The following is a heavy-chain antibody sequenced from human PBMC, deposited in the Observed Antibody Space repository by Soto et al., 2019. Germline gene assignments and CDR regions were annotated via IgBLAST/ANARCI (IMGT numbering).Heavy chain of an antibody. V-gene: IGHV4-34*01. CDR1: GGAFRGSD. J-gene: IGHJ4*02. CDR3: GRAFRAYYYDSSGYYSDFDS. D-gene: IGHD3-22*01. CDR2: INHSGST. Sequence: PSETLCLTCAVYGGAFRGSDWSWIRQPPGKGLEWMGEINHSGSTQYNPSLKSPVTISVDTSKTQFPLKLSSVTAAGTAVYYCGRAFRAYYYDSSGYYSDFDSWGQGTLVTVSP.